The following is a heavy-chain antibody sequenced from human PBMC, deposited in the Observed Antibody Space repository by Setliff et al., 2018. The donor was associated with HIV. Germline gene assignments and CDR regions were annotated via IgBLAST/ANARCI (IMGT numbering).Heavy chain of an antibody. CDR2: INHSGST. V-gene: IGHV4-34*01. J-gene: IGHJ4*02. CDR1: GASFTAYY. D-gene: IGHD3-22*01. CDR3: ARLTTTYYYDSSAYYHPV. Sequence: ASETLSLTCDVSGASFTAYYWTWIRQSPGKGLEWIGEINHSGSTNYNPSLKSRVTISVDTSKNQFSLKLSSVTAADTAVFYCARLTTTYYYDSSAYYHPVWGQGTLVTVSS.